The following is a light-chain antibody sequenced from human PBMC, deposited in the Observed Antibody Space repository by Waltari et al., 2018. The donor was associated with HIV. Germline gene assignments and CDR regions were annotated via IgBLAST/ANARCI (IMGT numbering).Light chain of an antibody. V-gene: IGKV1-39*01. J-gene: IGKJ1*01. CDR3: QQSYGSPPWT. CDR2: AAS. Sequence: DIQMTQSPSSLSASVGDRVTITCRASQTINTYVNWYQQKPGKAPQFLIYAASSLQSGVPSRFSGSGAGADFTLTISNLQPEDFATYYCQQSYGSPPWTFGQGTKVEIK. CDR1: QTINTY.